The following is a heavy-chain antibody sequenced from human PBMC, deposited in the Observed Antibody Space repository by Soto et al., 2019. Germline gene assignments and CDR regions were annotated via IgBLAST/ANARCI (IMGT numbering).Heavy chain of an antibody. CDR3: VRDAAARDGRGGMDV. J-gene: IGHJ6*02. CDR2: IFYDESKE. CDR1: GFTFRQYG. V-gene: IGHV3-33*01. Sequence: QVQLVESGGGVVQPGRSLRLSCAASGFTFRQYGMHWVRQAPGKGLEWVAVIFYDESKEYYADSVRGRFTISRDNSNNMLYLHMNSLRGEDTALYYCVRDAAARDGRGGMDVWGQGTTVTVSS. D-gene: IGHD6-6*01.